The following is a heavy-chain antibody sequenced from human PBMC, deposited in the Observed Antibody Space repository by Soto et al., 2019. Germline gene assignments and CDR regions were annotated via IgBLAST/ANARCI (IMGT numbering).Heavy chain of an antibody. Sequence: PSETLSLTCIVSGDSVSSGSYYWSWIRQPPGKGLEWIGYIYYRGSTNYNPSLKSRVTISIDTSRNQFSLELNSVTAADTALYYCARGLDYVGFDYWGQGTMVTVYS. CDR3: ARGLDYVGFDY. CDR2: IYYRGST. CDR1: GDSVSSGSYY. J-gene: IGHJ4*02. D-gene: IGHD4-17*01. V-gene: IGHV4-61*01.